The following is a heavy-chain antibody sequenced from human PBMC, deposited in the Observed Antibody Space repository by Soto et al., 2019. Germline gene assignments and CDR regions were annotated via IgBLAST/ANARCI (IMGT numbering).Heavy chain of an antibody. D-gene: IGHD7-27*01. CDR1: GGSISSYY. CDR2: IYYSGST. J-gene: IGHJ3*01. V-gene: IGHV4-59*01. Sequence: QVQLQESGPGLVKPSETLSLTCTVSGGSISSYYWSWIRQPPGKGLEWIGYIYYSGSTNYNPSLSSRVTISVDTSKNQFSLRLSSVPAADTAVYYCARAWGYAFDFWGQGTMVTVSS. CDR3: ARAWGYAFDF.